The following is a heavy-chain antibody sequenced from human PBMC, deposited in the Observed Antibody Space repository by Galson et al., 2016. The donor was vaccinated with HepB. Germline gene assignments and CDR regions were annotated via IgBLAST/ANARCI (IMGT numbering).Heavy chain of an antibody. D-gene: IGHD2-15*01. CDR3: VRSLSLGSYCKGGNCYRST. CDR2: INSDGSNT. CDR1: GFTFSRYW. J-gene: IGHJ5*02. Sequence: SLRLSCAASGFTFSRYWMHWVRQAPGKGLVWVSRINSDGSNTTYADSVKGRFTISRDNAKNTLCLQMNSLRAEDTAVYYCVRSLSLGSYCKGGNCYRSTWGQGTLVTVSS. V-gene: IGHV3-74*01.